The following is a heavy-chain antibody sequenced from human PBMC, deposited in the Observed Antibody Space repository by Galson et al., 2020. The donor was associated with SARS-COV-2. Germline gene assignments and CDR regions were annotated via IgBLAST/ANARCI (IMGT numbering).Heavy chain of an antibody. V-gene: IGHV4-34*01. CDR1: GGSFSGYY. D-gene: IGHD2-2*02. CDR3: ARGSLYQLLYDGLYYYGMDV. CDR2: INHSGST. Sequence: SETLSLTCAVYGGSFSGYYWSWIRQPPGKGLEWIGEINHSGSTNYNPSLKSRVTISVDTSKNQFSLKLSSVTAADTAVYYCARGSLYQLLYDGLYYYGMDVWGQGTTVTVSS. J-gene: IGHJ6*02.